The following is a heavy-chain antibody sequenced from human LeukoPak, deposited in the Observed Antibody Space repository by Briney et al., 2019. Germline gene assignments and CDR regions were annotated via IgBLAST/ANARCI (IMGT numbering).Heavy chain of an antibody. CDR3: ANGDLAYCGGDCYSGAFEI. CDR1: GFTFSSYG. Sequence: PGRSLRLSCAASGFTFSSYGMHWVRQAPGKGLEWVAVIWYDGSNKYYADSVKGRFTISRDNSKNTLYLQMNSLRAEDTAVYYCANGDLAYCGGDCYSGAFEIWGQGTMVTVSS. D-gene: IGHD2-21*02. V-gene: IGHV3-33*06. CDR2: IWYDGSNK. J-gene: IGHJ3*02.